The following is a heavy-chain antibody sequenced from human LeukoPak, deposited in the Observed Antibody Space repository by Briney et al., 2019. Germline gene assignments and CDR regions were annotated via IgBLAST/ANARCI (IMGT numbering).Heavy chain of an antibody. V-gene: IGHV3-23*01. Sequence: PGGSLRLSCAASGFTFSSYAMSWVRQAPGQGLEWVSVISGPGYTTYYADSVKGRLTISRDNSNNMLYLQLNSLRAEDTAVYYCAKDLSDSYNLFDYWGQGTLVTVSS. CDR2: ISGPGYTT. CDR1: GFTFSSYA. J-gene: IGHJ4*02. D-gene: IGHD1-26*01. CDR3: AKDLSDSYNLFDY.